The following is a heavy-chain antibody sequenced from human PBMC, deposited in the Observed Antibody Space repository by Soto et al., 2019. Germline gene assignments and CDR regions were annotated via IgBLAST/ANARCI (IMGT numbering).Heavy chain of an antibody. CDR3: ARVTLSGVVLNPQRYYCYMDV. V-gene: IGHV1-18*01. CDR1: GYTFNSYG. D-gene: IGHD2-8*01. Sequence: QLMQSGAEVKKPGASVKVSCKPSGYTFNSYGITWVRQAPGHGLAWMGWINTYNGNTNYAQKFQGRATKNTDTSTSKAYMELRSLTSDDTAVYYWARVTLSGVVLNPQRYYCYMDVWGKGTTVSVSS. CDR2: INTYNGNT. J-gene: IGHJ6*03.